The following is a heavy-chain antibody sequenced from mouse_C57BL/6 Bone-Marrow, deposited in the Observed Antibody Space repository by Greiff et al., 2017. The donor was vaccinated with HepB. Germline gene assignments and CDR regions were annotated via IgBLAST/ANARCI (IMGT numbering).Heavy chain of an antibody. D-gene: IGHD1-1*01. Sequence: QVQLQQSGPELARPWASVKISCQAFYTFSRRVHFAIRDTNYWIQWVKQRPGQGLEWIGAIYPGNGDTSYNQKFKGKATLTADKSSSTAYMQLSSLTSEDSAVSYCACHYYGSRYYFDYWGQGTTLTVSS. CDR3: SEDSAVSYCACHYYGSRYYFDY. CDR2: GQGLEWIG. V-gene: IGHV1-87*01. J-gene: IGHJ2*01. CDR1: YTFSRRVH.